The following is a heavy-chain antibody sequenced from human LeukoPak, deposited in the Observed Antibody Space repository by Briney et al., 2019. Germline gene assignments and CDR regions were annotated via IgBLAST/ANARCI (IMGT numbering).Heavy chain of an antibody. CDR3: AKRGRGSGSTLYYYYYMDV. D-gene: IGHD3-10*01. CDR2: IRYDGSNK. CDR1: GFTFSSYG. J-gene: IGHJ6*03. V-gene: IGHV3-30*02. Sequence: GGSLRPSCAASGFTFSSYGMHWVRQAPGKGLGWVAFIRYDGSNKYYADSVKGRVSISRDKSKNTLYLQMNSLRAEDTAVYYCAKRGRGSGSTLYYYYYMDVWGKGTTVTVSS.